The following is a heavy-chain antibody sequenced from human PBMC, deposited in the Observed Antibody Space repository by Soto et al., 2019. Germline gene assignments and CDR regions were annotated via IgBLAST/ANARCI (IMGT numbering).Heavy chain of an antibody. CDR1: GFTFSDYY. CDR2: SSNSGTFS. J-gene: IGHJ4*02. Sequence: SLRLSCEVSGFTFSDYYISWIRQAPGKGLEWISYSSNSGTFSRYADSVKGRFSISRDNXXXXLXLXMXSXXXXDTAVYYCARSGNNYNRLDYWGQGTPVTVS. V-gene: IGHV3-11*06. CDR3: ARSGNNYNRLDY. D-gene: IGHD1-1*01.